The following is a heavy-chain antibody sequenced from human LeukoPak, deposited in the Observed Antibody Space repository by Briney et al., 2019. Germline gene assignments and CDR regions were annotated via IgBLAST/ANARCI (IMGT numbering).Heavy chain of an antibody. V-gene: IGHV5-51*01. CDR1: GYSFTSYW. J-gene: IGHJ4*02. Sequence: GESLKISCKGSGYSFTSYWIGWVRQMPGKGLEWMGIIYPGDSDTRYSPSFQGQVTISADKSIRTAYLQWSSLKASDTAMYYCARSLYYYDSSGCFDYWGQGTLVTVSS. CDR3: ARSLYYYDSSGCFDY. CDR2: IYPGDSDT. D-gene: IGHD3-22*01.